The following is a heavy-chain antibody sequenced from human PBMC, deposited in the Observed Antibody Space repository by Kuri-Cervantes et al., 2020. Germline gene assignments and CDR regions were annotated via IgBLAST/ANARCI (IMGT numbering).Heavy chain of an antibody. CDR2: ISWDGGST. V-gene: IGHV3-43D*04. CDR1: GFTFDDYA. CDR3: AREGSMIVVVIDAFDI. J-gene: IGHJ3*02. D-gene: IGHD3-22*01. Sequence: ETLSLTCAASGFTFDDYAMHWVRQAPGKGLEWVSLISWDGGSTYYADSVKGRFTISRDNSKNSLYLQMNSLRAEDTAVYYCAREGSMIVVVIDAFDIWGQGTMVTVSS.